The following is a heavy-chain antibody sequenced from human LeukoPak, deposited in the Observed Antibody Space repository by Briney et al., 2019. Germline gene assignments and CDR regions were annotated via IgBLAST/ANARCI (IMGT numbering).Heavy chain of an antibody. CDR1: GGSFSGCY. V-gene: IGHV4-34*01. J-gene: IGHJ4*02. D-gene: IGHD3-10*01. CDR2: INHSGST. CDR3: ARRITMVRGVRTPFDY. Sequence: SETLSLTCAVYGGSFSGCYWSWIRQPPGKGLEWIGEINHSGSTNYNPSLKSRVTISVDTSKNQFSLKLSSVAAADTAVYYCARRITMVRGVRTPFDYWGQGTLVTVSS.